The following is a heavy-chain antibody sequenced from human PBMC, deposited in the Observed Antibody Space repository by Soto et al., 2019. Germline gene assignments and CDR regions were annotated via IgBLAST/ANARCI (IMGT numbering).Heavy chain of an antibody. CDR1: GYTFSSYY. D-gene: IGHD3-16*01. V-gene: IGHV1-46*01. CDR2: INPSGGTT. J-gene: IGHJ6*02. Sequence: ASVKVSCKASGYTFSSYYLHWVRQAPGQGPEWMGIINPSGGTTNYAQTFQGRVTMTRDTSTSTVYMELSSLRSDDTAVYYCTSGRDAERHYDYYDGMEVWGQGTGVNVSS. CDR3: TSGRDAERHYDYYDGMEV.